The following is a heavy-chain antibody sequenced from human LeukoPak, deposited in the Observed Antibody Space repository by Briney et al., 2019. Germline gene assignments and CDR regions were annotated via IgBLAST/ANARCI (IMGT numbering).Heavy chain of an antibody. V-gene: IGHV3-73*01. J-gene: IGHJ4*02. CDR1: GFTFSGSA. D-gene: IGHD3-22*01. CDR2: IRSKANSYAT. Sequence: PGGSLRLSCAASGFTFSGSAMHWVRQASGKALERVGRIRSKANSYATAYAASVKGRFTISRDDSKNTAYLQMNSLKTEDTAVYYCTSHDSSGYYYHQLYYFDYWGQGTLVTVSS. CDR3: TSHDSSGYYYHQLYYFDY.